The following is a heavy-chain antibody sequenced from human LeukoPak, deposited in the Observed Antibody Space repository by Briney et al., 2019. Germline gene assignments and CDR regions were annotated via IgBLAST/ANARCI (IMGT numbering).Heavy chain of an antibody. CDR1: GFTFSRSR. V-gene: IGHV3-53*01. D-gene: IGHD4-23*01. CDR3: AREPYGGTPFYFDY. Sequence: GGSLRLSCVASGFTFSRSRMSWVRQAPGKGLEWVSVIYSGGNTYYADSVKGRFTISRDISKNTLYLQMNSLRAEDTAVYYCAREPYGGTPFYFDYWGQGTLVTVSS. J-gene: IGHJ4*02. CDR2: IYSGGNT.